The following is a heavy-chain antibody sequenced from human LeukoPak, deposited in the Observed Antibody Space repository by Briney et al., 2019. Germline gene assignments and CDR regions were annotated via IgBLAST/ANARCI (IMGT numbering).Heavy chain of an antibody. CDR3: ARGDDSGYYDYFDY. D-gene: IGHD3-22*01. CDR2: IYTGGNT. Sequence: GGSLRLSCATSGFTFSNYAMSWVRQAPGKGLEWVSTIYTGGNTYYAASVKGRFTISRDFSKNTVFLHMNSLRAEDTAMYYCARGDDSGYYDYFDYWGQGALVTVSS. CDR1: GFTFSNYA. V-gene: IGHV3-53*01. J-gene: IGHJ4*02.